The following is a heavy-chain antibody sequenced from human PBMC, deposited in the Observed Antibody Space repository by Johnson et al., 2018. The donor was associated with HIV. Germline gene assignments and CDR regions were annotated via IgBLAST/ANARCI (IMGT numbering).Heavy chain of an antibody. CDR3: ATVYYDILTGYYYDAFDI. CDR1: GFTFSSYA. V-gene: IGHV3-30-3*01. D-gene: IGHD3-9*01. CDR2: ILYDGSNK. Sequence: VQLVESGGGVVQPGRSLRLSCAASGFTFSSYAMYWVRQAQGKGLEWVAGILYDGSNKYHADSVKGRFTISRDNSKNTLYLQMNSLRAEDTALYYCATVYYDILTGYYYDAFDIWGQGTMVTVSS. J-gene: IGHJ3*02.